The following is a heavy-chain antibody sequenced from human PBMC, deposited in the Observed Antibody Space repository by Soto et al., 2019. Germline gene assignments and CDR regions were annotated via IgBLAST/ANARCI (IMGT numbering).Heavy chain of an antibody. J-gene: IGHJ6*02. D-gene: IGHD3-9*01. CDR3: LTWSHNVLTGPDGYGMDV. V-gene: IGHV3-23*01. CDR2: ISHNSGSV. CDR1: GVTLGAYA. Sequence: PGGSLRLSCAASGVTLGAYALSWVRQAPGKGLEWVSFISHNSGSVKYAESVKGRFTIARDNSQNMLFLQMSSLRAEDTAIYYCLTWSHNVLTGPDGYGMDVWGQGTTVTVSS.